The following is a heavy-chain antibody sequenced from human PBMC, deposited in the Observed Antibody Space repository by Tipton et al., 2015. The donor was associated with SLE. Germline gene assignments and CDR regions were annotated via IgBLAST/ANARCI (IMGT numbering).Heavy chain of an antibody. CDR3: ARVIAAAGTDY. CDR2: IYYSGST. D-gene: IGHD6-13*01. V-gene: IGHV4-39*07. Sequence: TLSLTCTVSGGSISSSSYYWGWIRQPPGKGLEWIGSIYYSGSTYYNPSLKSRVTISVDTSKNQFSLKLSSVTAADTAVYYCARVIAAAGTDYWGQGTLATVSS. J-gene: IGHJ4*02. CDR1: GGSISSSSYY.